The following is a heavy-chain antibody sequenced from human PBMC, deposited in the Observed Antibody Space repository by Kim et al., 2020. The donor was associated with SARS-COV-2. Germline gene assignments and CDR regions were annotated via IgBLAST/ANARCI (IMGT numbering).Heavy chain of an antibody. CDR3: ARGMVLSYYYYGMDV. CDR2: INAGNGNT. J-gene: IGHJ6*02. D-gene: IGHD2-8*02. V-gene: IGHV1-3*01. CDR1: AYTFTSYA. Sequence: ASVKVSCKASAYTFTSYAMHWVRQAPGQRLEWMGWINAGNGNTKYSQKFQGRVTITRDTSASTAYMELSSLRSEDTAVYYCARGMVLSYYYYGMDVWGQGTTVTVSS.